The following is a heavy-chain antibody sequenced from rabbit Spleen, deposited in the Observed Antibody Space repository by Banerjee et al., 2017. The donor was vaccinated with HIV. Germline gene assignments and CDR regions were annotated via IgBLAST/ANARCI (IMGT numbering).Heavy chain of an antibody. D-gene: IGHD8-1*01. Sequence: QSLEESGGDLVKPGASLTLTCTASGVSFSFNSYMCWVRQAPGKGLEWIACIESGSSGFTYFASWAKGRFTISKTSSTTVTLQMTSLTAADTATYFCARDSGSSFSSYGMDLCGPGTLVTVS. CDR1: GVSFSFNSY. J-gene: IGHJ6*01. CDR2: IESGSSGFT. CDR3: ARDSGSSFSSYGMDL. V-gene: IGHV1S40*01.